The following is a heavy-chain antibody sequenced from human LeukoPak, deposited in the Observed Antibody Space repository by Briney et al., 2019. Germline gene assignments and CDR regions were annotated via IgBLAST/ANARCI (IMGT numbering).Heavy chain of an antibody. CDR1: GYPFTGYY. V-gene: IGHV1-2*02. CDR3: ATLGDSYETLTYYYYMDV. CDR2: IKPNNGDT. D-gene: IGHD3-16*01. Sequence: ASVKVSCKASGYPFTGYYMHWVRQAPGQGLEWMGWIKPNNGDTNYAKKFQGRVAMTRDTSTSTAYMELISLRSDDTAMYYCATLGDSYETLTYYYYMDVWGTGTTVTVSS. J-gene: IGHJ6*03.